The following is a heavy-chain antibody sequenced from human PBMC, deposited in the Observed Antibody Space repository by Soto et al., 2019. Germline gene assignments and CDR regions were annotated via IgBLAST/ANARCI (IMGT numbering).Heavy chain of an antibody. J-gene: IGHJ6*02. D-gene: IGHD2-2*01. CDR2: IYSGGST. CDR3: AKGESTSSEPYYGMDV. V-gene: IGHV3-53*01. CDR1: GFTVSSNY. Sequence: GGSLRLSCAASGFTVSSNYMSWVRQAPGKGLEWVSVIYSGGSTYYADSVKGRFTISRDNSRNTLYLQMNSLRVDDTAIYYCAKGESTSSEPYYGMDVWGQGTTVTVSS.